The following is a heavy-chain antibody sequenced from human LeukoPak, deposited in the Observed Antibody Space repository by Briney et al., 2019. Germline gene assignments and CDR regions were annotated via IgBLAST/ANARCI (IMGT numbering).Heavy chain of an antibody. CDR3: AREHYYGSGSYYWGMDV. Sequence: GASVKVSCKASGGTFSSYAISWVRQAPGQGLEWMGGIIPTFGTANYAQKFQGRVTITADESTSTAYMELSSLRSEDTAVYYCAREHYYGSGSYYWGMDVWGKGTTVTVSS. V-gene: IGHV1-69*13. CDR2: IIPTFGTA. D-gene: IGHD3-10*01. J-gene: IGHJ6*04. CDR1: GGTFSSYA.